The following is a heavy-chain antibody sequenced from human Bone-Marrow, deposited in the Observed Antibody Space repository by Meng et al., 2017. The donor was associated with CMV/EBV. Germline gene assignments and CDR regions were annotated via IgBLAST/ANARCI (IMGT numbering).Heavy chain of an antibody. CDR1: GYTFTGYY. J-gene: IGHJ6*01. D-gene: IGHD1-26*01. CDR3: ARRIGGSFHYGMDV. CDR2: IIPILGIA. Sequence: SVKVSCKASGYTFTGYYMHWVRQAPGQGLEWMGRIIPILGIANYAQKFQGRVTITADKSTSTAYMELSSLRSDDTAVYYCARRIGGSFHYGMDVWGQGTTVTGSS. V-gene: IGHV1-69*02.